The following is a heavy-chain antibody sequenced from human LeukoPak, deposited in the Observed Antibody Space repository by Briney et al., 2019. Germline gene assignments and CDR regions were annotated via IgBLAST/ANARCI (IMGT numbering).Heavy chain of an antibody. CDR1: GFTFSSYA. CDR2: ISGSGGST. J-gene: IGHJ4*02. CDR3: AKDIYYYDSSGYPYYFDY. D-gene: IGHD3-22*01. V-gene: IGHV3-23*01. Sequence: GRSLRLSCAASGFTFSSYAMSWVRQAPGKGLEWVSAISGSGGSTYYADSVKGRFTISRDNSKNTLYLQMNSLRAEDTAVYYCAKDIYYYDSSGYPYYFDYWGQGTLVTVSS.